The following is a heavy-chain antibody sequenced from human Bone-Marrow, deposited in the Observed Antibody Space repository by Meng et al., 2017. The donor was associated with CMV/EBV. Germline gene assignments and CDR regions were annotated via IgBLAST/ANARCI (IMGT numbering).Heavy chain of an antibody. CDR2: ISAYNGNT. J-gene: IGHJ3*02. Sequence: ASVKVSCKASGYTFTSYGISWVRQAPGQGLEWMGWISAYNGNTNYAQKLQGRVTMTTDTSTSTVYLELSSLRSEDTAVYYCARDRSRSGTYAHDAFDIWGRGKMVPVAS. V-gene: IGHV1-18*01. CDR1: GYTFTSYG. D-gene: IGHD3-10*01. CDR3: ARDRSRSGTYAHDAFDI.